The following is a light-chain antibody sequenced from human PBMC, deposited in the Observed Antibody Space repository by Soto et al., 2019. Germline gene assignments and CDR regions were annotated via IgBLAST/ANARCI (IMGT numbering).Light chain of an antibody. J-gene: IGLJ1*01. CDR3: NSYTSSSTYV. CDR2: DVT. CDR1: SSDVGGFNY. Sequence: QSALTQPASVSGSPGQSITISCTGTSSDVGGFNYVSWYQQHPGKAPKLMIYDVTNRPSGVSYRFSGSKSGNTASLPISGLQAEEEADYYCNSYTSSSTYVFGTGTKVTVL. V-gene: IGLV2-14*03.